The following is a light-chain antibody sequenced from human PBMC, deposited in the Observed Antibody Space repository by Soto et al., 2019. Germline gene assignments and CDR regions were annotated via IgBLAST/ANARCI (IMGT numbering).Light chain of an antibody. V-gene: IGKV3-11*01. J-gene: IGKJ5*01. CDR3: QQRSNWRIT. CDR2: DAS. CDR1: QSVSSY. Sequence: EIVLTQTPAPLSFSPGERATPSCRASQSVSSYLAWYQQKPGQAPRLLIYDASNRATGIPARFSGSGSGTDFTLTISSLEPEDFAVYYCQQRSNWRITFGQGTRLEI.